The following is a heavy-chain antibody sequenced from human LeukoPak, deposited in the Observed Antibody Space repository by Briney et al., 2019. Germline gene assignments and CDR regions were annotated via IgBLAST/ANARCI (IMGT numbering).Heavy chain of an antibody. CDR3: VRGGGYSGYEAFDY. D-gene: IGHD5-12*01. CDR1: GYVFTTYT. Sequence: ASVKVSCKTSGYVFTTYTIHWVRQVPGESLEWMGWINAGNGNTKYSQKFQDRVTTTRDTYASTAYMELSGLRSEDTAVYYCVRGGGYSGYEAFDYWGQGTLVTVSS. V-gene: IGHV1-3*01. J-gene: IGHJ4*02. CDR2: INAGNGNT.